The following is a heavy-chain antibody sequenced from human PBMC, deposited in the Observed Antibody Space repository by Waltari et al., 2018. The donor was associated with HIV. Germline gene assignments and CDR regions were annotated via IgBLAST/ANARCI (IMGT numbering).Heavy chain of an antibody. CDR2: ISSSGNAI. CDR3: ARDWGMVDYWYFDI. Sequence: QMQLVESGGGLVKPGGSLRLSCAASGFTFSDFYMNWIRQAPGKGLEWISHISSSGNAIYYADSVKGRFTISRDNAKKSLYLQMNSLSAEDTAVYYCARDWGMVDYWYFDIWGRGTLVTVSS. CDR1: GFTFSDFY. D-gene: IGHD3-16*01. V-gene: IGHV3-11*01. J-gene: IGHJ2*01.